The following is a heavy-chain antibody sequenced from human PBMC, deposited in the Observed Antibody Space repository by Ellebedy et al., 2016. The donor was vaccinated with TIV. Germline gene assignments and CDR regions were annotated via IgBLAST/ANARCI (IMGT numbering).Heavy chain of an antibody. Sequence: SETLSLTCAVSGYSISSGSYWGWIRQPPGKGLEWIRSLYHSGSTYYNPSLKRRITISMDTSRNQFSLKLSSVTAADTAVYYCATFRNLDGFDIWGQGTMVTVSS. CDR2: LYHSGST. V-gene: IGHV4-38-2*01. CDR3: ATFRNLDGFDI. J-gene: IGHJ3*02. CDR1: GYSISSGSY.